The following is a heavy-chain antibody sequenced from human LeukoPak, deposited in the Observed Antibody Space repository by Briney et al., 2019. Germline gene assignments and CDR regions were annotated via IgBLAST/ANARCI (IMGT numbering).Heavy chain of an antibody. J-gene: IGHJ6*03. CDR3: ARNIVATIQGDYYYYMDV. V-gene: IGHV1-2*06. Sequence: GASVKVSCKASGYTFTSYYMHWVRQAPGQGLEWMGLINPTGGSTGYAQKFQGRVTMTRDTSISTAYMELSRLRSDDTAVYYCARNIVATIQGDYYYYMDVWGKGTTVTVSS. D-gene: IGHD5-12*01. CDR2: INPTGGST. CDR1: GYTFTSYY.